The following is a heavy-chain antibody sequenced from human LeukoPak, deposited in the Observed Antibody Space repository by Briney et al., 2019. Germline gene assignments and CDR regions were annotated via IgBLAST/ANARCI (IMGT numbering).Heavy chain of an antibody. CDR3: ARGREGYDY. D-gene: IGHD3-10*01. J-gene: IGHJ4*02. CDR2: INPNSGGT. V-gene: IGHV1-2*02. CDR1: GYTFTGYS. Sequence: ASVKVSCKASGYTFTGYSIYWVRQTPGQKLEWMGWINPNSGGTNYAQKFQGRVTMTRDTSISTAYMELSRLRSDDTAVYYCARGREGYDYWGQGTLVTVSS.